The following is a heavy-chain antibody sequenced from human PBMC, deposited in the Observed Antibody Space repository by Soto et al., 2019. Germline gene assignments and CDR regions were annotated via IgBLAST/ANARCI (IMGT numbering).Heavy chain of an antibody. CDR3: ARADYGGTPDY. CDR2: IYYSGST. CDR1: GGSIRIYY. D-gene: IGHD4-17*01. Sequence: QVQLQESGPGLVKPSETLSLTCTVSGGSIRIYYWNWIRQPPGKGLEWIGYIYYSGSTNYNPSLTIRFTISLDASRNHFSLKLNSVTDADTAVYYCARADYGGTPDYWGQGTLVTVSS. V-gene: IGHV4-59*01. J-gene: IGHJ4*02.